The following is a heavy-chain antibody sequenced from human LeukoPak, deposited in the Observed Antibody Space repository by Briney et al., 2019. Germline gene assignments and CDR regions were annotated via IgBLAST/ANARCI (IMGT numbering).Heavy chain of an antibody. Sequence: GGSLRLSCAASGFTFNTYELNWVRQAPGKGLEWVSYISTTAGTIRYADSVKGRFTISRDNAKNSLFLQTNSLRAEDTAVYYCARDSYYGSGIDYWGQGTLVTVSS. CDR1: GFTFNTYE. J-gene: IGHJ4*02. D-gene: IGHD3-10*01. CDR3: ARDSYYGSGIDY. CDR2: ISTTAGTI. V-gene: IGHV3-48*03.